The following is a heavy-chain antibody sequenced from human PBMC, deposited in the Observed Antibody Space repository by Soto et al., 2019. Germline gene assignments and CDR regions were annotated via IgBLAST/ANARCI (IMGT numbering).Heavy chain of an antibody. CDR1: GLPHSNFA. V-gene: IGHV3-23*01. D-gene: IGHD2-21*01. CDR3: AKDAVYNDGLWLMAN. Sequence: WVSLRLSCTASGLPHSNFALLWVRQAPGKRLECVSCICCIGRGIEYADSVKGRFTISRDNSKNTVYLEMTDLRADDTPIYYCAKDAVYNDGLWLMANWGQGTQVTVSS. J-gene: IGHJ4*02. CDR2: ICCIGRGI.